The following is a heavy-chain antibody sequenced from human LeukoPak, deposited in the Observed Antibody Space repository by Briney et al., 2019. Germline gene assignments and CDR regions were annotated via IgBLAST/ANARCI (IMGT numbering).Heavy chain of an antibody. Sequence: GGSLRLSCTASGFTFNNYAMYWVRQAPRKGLEWVAGIFGSGGSAHYADSVKGRFTISRDNAKNSLYLQMNSLRAEDTAVYYCPRDLTVASFDPWGQGTLVTVSS. CDR2: IFGSGGSA. CDR1: GFTFNNYA. D-gene: IGHD3-22*01. CDR3: PRDLTVASFDP. J-gene: IGHJ5*02. V-gene: IGHV3-23*01.